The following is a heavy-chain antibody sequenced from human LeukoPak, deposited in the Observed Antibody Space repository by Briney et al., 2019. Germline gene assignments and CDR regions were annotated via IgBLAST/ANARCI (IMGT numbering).Heavy chain of an antibody. V-gene: IGHV5-51*01. J-gene: IGHJ4*02. CDR2: IDPSDSET. D-gene: IGHD5-18*01. CDR1: GYSFTSYW. Sequence: GESLKISCKASGYSFTSYWIGWVRQMPGKGLEWMGIIDPSDSETRYTPSFQGQVTISADKSLSTAYLQWNSLKASDAAMYYCARQTAMGRSGDYWGQGTLVTVSS. CDR3: ARQTAMGRSGDY.